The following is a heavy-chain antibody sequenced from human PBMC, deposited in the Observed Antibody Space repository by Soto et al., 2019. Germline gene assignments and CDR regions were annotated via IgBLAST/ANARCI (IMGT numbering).Heavy chain of an antibody. V-gene: IGHV4-39*01. Sequence: QLQLQEAGPGLVKPSETLSLTCTVSGGSISSSSYYWVWIRQPPGKGLEWSGSIYYSGSTYYNPSLKGRVTISVDTSKNQFSLKLSSVTAADTAVYYCARQCYYYGMDVWGQGTTVTVSS. CDR3: ARQCYYYGMDV. CDR1: GGSISSSSYY. CDR2: IYYSGST. J-gene: IGHJ6*02.